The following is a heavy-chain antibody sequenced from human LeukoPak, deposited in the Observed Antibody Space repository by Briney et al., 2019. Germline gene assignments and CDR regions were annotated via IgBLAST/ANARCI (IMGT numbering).Heavy chain of an antibody. Sequence: VASVKVSCKASGGTFSSYAISWVRQAPGQGLEWMGGIIPIFGTANYAQKFQGRVTITADESTSTAYMELSSLRSEDTAVYYCARERRITIVRGVDYYGMDVWGQGTTVTVSS. J-gene: IGHJ6*02. V-gene: IGHV1-69*13. CDR3: ARERRITIVRGVDYYGMDV. CDR1: GGTFSSYA. D-gene: IGHD3-10*01. CDR2: IIPIFGTA.